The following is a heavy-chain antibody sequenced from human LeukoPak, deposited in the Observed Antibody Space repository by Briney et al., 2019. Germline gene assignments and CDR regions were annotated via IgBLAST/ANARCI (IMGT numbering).Heavy chain of an antibody. D-gene: IGHD6-13*01. CDR1: GFTFSRSA. CDR3: TSNGIAAAGLR. V-gene: IGHV3-73*01. J-gene: IGHJ4*02. CDR2: IRSKAKSYAT. Sequence: GGSLTLSCAASGFTFSRSAMHCVRQASGKGREGFGRIRSKAKSYATAYAASVKGRFTISRDDSKNTAYLQMNSLKTEDTAVYYCTSNGIAAAGLRWGKGTLVSVSS.